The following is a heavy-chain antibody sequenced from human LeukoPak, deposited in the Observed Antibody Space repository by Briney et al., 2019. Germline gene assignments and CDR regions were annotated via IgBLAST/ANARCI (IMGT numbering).Heavy chain of an antibody. CDR3: AKIEGKYQLANVPDH. Sequence: GGSLRLSCAASGFTFSTYGMHWVRQAPVKDLEWVAFIRYDGNNKYYADFVKGRFTISRDNSKNTLHLHMNSLRTEDTAVYYCAKIEGKYQLANVPDHWGQGTLVTVSS. CDR1: GFTFSTYG. V-gene: IGHV3-30*02. J-gene: IGHJ4*02. CDR2: IRYDGNNK. D-gene: IGHD2-2*01.